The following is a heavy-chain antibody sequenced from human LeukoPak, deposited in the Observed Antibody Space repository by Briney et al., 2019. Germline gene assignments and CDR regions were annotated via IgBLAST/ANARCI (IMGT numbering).Heavy chain of an antibody. V-gene: IGHV1-2*02. Sequence: ASVKVSCKASGYTFTGYYMHWVRQAPGQGLEWMGWINPNSGGTNYAQKFQGRVTMTRDTSISTAYMELSRLRSDDTAVYYCARTLIAVAGYNWFDPWGQGTLVTVSS. J-gene: IGHJ5*02. CDR3: ARTLIAVAGYNWFDP. CDR1: GYTFTGYY. D-gene: IGHD6-19*01. CDR2: INPNSGGT.